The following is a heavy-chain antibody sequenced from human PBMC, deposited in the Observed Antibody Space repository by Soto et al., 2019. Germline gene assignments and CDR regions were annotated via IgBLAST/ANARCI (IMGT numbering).Heavy chain of an antibody. D-gene: IGHD2-21*02. CDR2: IYHSGST. CDR1: GGSISSGGYS. CDR3: ARDLWGYCGTDCYPLDV. J-gene: IGHJ6*02. V-gene: IGHV4-30-2*01. Sequence: SETLSLTCAVSGGSISSGGYSWSWIRQPPGKGLEWIGYIYHSGSTYYNPSLKSRVTISVDRSKNQFSLKLSSVTAADTAVYYCARDLWGYCGTDCYPLDVWGQGTTVTVSS.